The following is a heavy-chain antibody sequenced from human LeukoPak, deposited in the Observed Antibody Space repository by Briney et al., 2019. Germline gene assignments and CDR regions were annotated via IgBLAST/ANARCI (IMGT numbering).Heavy chain of an antibody. Sequence: KPGGSLRLSCAASGFTFSNAWMSWVRQAPGKGLEWVGRIKSKTDGGTTDYAAPVKGRFTISRDDSKNTLYLQMNSLKTEDTAVYYCARVADGDKYGGRDYWGQGALVIVSS. CDR2: IKSKTDGGTT. CDR3: ARVADGDKYGGRDY. J-gene: IGHJ4*02. CDR1: GFTFSNAW. D-gene: IGHD5-24*01. V-gene: IGHV3-15*01.